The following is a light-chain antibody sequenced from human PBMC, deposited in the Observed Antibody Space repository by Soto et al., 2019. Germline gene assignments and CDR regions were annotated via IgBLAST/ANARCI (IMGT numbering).Light chain of an antibody. Sequence: DIQMTQSPSTLSASIGDRVTITCRASQSITTFLAWYQQKPGKAPQILIYDASKLEPGVPSRLSGGGSGTEFTLTISSLQPDDFATYYCQQLNSYPPTFGQGTRLEIK. CDR3: QQLNSYPPT. J-gene: IGKJ5*01. CDR2: DAS. V-gene: IGKV1-5*01. CDR1: QSITTF.